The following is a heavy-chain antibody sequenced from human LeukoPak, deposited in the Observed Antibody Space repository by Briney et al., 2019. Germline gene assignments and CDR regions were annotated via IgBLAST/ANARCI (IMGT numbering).Heavy chain of an antibody. J-gene: IGHJ4*02. CDR3: ARDSSSWDYGGNSGCGY. CDR1: GFTFSSYG. D-gene: IGHD4-23*01. Sequence: GRSLRLSCAASGFTFSSYGMHWVRQAPGKGLEWVAVIWYDGSNKYYADSVKGRFTISRDNSKNTLYLQMNSLRAEDTAVYYCARDSSSWDYGGNSGCGYWGQGTLVTVSS. V-gene: IGHV3-33*01. CDR2: IWYDGSNK.